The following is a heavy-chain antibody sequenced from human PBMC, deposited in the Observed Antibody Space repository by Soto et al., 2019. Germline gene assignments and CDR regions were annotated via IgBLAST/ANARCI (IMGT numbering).Heavy chain of an antibody. V-gene: IGHV4-31*03. Sequence: QVHLQESGPGLVKASQTLSLTCTVSGGSISGGGGYYWSWIRQHPGKGLEWIGYIYYSGSTYYNPSLKSRATISVDTSENQFSLKLSSVTAAHTAVYYCARRASSGRDPFYFDYWGQGTLVAVSS. J-gene: IGHJ4*02. CDR2: IYYSGST. CDR1: GGSISGGGGYY. CDR3: ARRASSGRDPFYFDY. D-gene: IGHD6-6*01.